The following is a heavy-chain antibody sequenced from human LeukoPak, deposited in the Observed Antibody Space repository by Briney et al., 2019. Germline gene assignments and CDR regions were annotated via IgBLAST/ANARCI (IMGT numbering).Heavy chain of an antibody. CDR1: GYTFTGYY. Sequence: ASVKVSCKASGYTFTGYYMHWVRQAPGQGLEWMGWINPNSGGTNYAQKFQGRVTMTRDTSISTAYMELSRLRSDDTAVYYCARPYYDFWSGWPAFDPWGQGTLVTVSS. CDR2: INPNSGGT. D-gene: IGHD3-3*01. V-gene: IGHV1-2*02. J-gene: IGHJ5*02. CDR3: ARPYYDFWSGWPAFDP.